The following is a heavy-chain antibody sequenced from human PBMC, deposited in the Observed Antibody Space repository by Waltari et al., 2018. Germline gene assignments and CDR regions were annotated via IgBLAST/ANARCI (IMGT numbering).Heavy chain of an antibody. D-gene: IGHD2-15*01. CDR1: GYTFTSYG. CDR3: AIDPGYCSGGSCYFDY. V-gene: IGHV1-18*01. Sequence: QVQLVQSGAASKKPGASVKVSCKASGYTFTSYGISWVRPATGQGLEWMGGISAYHGISKYAQKLQGRVTMTTDTSTSTAYMELRSLRSDDTAVYYCAIDPGYCSGGSCYFDYWGQGTLVTVSS. J-gene: IGHJ4*02. CDR2: ISAYHGIS.